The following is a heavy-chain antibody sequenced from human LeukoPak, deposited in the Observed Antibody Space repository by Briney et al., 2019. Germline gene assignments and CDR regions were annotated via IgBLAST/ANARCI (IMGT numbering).Heavy chain of an antibody. D-gene: IGHD3-22*01. V-gene: IGHV3-21*01. CDR1: GFTFSSYS. Sequence: GGSLRLSCAASGFTFSSYSMNWVRQAPGKGLEWVSSISSSSSYIYYADSVKGRFTISSDNAKNSLYLQMNSLRAEDTAVYYCARDRDYYDSSGYYVDVLGSGYWGQGTLVTVSS. J-gene: IGHJ4*02. CDR3: ARDRDYYDSSGYYVDVLGSGY. CDR2: ISSSSSYI.